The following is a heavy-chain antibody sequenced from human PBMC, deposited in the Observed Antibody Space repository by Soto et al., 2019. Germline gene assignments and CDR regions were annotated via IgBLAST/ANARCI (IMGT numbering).Heavy chain of an antibody. Sequence: PSETLSLTCAVYGGSFSGYYWSWIRQPPGKGLEWIGEINHSGSTNYNPSLKSRVTISVDTSKNQFSLKLSSVTAADTAVYYCARGRGYCTNGVCPRRYYYYYMDVWGKGTTVTVSS. J-gene: IGHJ6*03. D-gene: IGHD2-8*01. CDR2: INHSGST. CDR1: GGSFSGYY. V-gene: IGHV4-34*01. CDR3: ARGRGYCTNGVCPRRYYYYYMDV.